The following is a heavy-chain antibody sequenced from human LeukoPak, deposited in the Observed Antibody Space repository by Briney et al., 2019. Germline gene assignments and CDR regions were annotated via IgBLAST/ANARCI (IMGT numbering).Heavy chain of an antibody. Sequence: GGSLRLSCAASGFSFSSYSMNWVRQAPGKGLEWLSYISSGGHTIHYADSVKGRFTISRDNAKNSLYLQMNSLRDDDDTAVYYCARGSGSYDYWGQGTLVTVSS. D-gene: IGHD1-26*01. CDR3: ARGSGSYDY. V-gene: IGHV3-48*02. CDR2: ISSGGHTI. CDR1: GFSFSSYS. J-gene: IGHJ4*02.